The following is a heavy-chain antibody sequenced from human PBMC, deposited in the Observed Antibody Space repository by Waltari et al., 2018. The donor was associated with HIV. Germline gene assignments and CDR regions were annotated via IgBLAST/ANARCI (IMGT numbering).Heavy chain of an antibody. CDR3: AREGGTYCSSTSCYGAYFDY. D-gene: IGHD2-2*01. CDR1: GGSISSYY. V-gene: IGHV4-4*07. CDR2: TYTSGST. J-gene: IGHJ4*02. Sequence: QVQLQESGPGLVKPSETLSLTCTVSGGSISSYYWSWIRPPAGKGLEWIGRTYTSGSTNYNPSLKSRVTMSVDTSKNQFSLKLSSVTAADTTVYYCAREGGTYCSSTSCYGAYFDYWGQGTLVTVSS.